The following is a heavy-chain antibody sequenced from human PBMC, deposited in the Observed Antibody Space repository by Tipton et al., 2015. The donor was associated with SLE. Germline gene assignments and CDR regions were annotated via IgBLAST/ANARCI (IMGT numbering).Heavy chain of an antibody. CDR1: GYSINSGYP. D-gene: IGHD5-24*01. CDR3: AGKRGYNHLFDY. Sequence: TLSLNCAVSGYSINSGYPWGWIRQPPGKGLEWLGSISHSGATFYNWSLNRRVTISVDTSKNKFSLNLTSVTAADTALYFCAGKRGYNHLFDYWGQGTLVTVSS. J-gene: IGHJ4*02. V-gene: IGHV4-38-2*01. CDR2: ISHSGAT.